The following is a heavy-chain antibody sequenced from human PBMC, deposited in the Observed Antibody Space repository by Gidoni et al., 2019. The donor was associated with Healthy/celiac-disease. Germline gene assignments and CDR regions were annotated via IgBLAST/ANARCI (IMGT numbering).Heavy chain of an antibody. Sequence: QVQLVQSGAEVKKPGASVKVSCKASGYTFTSYYMHWVRQAPGQGLEWMGIINPSGGSTSYAQKFQGRVTMTRDTSTSTVYMELSSLRSEDTAVYYCARGGQRYCSGGSCYSLGMDVWGQGTTVTVSS. D-gene: IGHD2-15*01. CDR3: ARGGQRYCSGGSCYSLGMDV. CDR1: GYTFTSYY. J-gene: IGHJ6*02. CDR2: INPSGGST. V-gene: IGHV1-46*01.